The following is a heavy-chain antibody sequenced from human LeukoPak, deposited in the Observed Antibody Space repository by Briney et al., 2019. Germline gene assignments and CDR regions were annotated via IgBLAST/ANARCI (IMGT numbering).Heavy chain of an antibody. V-gene: IGHV3-7*03. Sequence: GGSLRLSCTASGFSLGSYWMSWVRQAPGKGQEWVANINQDASRKYYAGSVTGRFSVSRDNAQNSLHLQMDSLRAEDTAVYYCVREGPNLFEYWGQGTLVTVSS. CDR1: GFSLGSYW. D-gene: IGHD5-24*01. CDR2: INQDASRK. CDR3: VREGPNLFEY. J-gene: IGHJ4*02.